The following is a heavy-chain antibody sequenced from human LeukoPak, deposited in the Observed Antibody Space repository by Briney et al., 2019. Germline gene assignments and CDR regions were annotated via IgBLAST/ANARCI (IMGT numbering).Heavy chain of an antibody. CDR3: ARLSTSVAGQDH. CDR1: GFTFSKYW. D-gene: IGHD6-19*01. J-gene: IGHJ4*02. CDR2: IRRDGSEE. V-gene: IGHV3-7*01. Sequence: XAASGFTFSKYWMRWVRQAPGKGGEWVANIRRDGSEEQYVDSVKGGFNISRENEKNSVYVQVNRLIGGDTAIYYCARLSTSVAGQDHWGQGALITVSS.